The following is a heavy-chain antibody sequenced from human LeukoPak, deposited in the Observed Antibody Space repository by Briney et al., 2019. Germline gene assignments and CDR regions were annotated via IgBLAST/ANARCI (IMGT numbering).Heavy chain of an antibody. J-gene: IGHJ4*02. Sequence: GRSLRLSCAASGFTFSSYGMHWVRQAPGKGLEWVAFIRYDGSNKYYADSVKGRFTISRDNSKNTLYLQMNSLRAEDTAVYYCAKDREYCSSTSCYLDYWGQGTLVTVSS. D-gene: IGHD2-2*01. CDR3: AKDREYCSSTSCYLDY. V-gene: IGHV3-30*02. CDR2: IRYDGSNK. CDR1: GFTFSSYG.